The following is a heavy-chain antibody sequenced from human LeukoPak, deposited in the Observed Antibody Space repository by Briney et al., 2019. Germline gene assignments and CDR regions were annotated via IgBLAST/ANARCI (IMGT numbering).Heavy chain of an antibody. CDR1: GFIFSTYG. CDR2: IWYDGSNK. V-gene: IGHV3-33*01. J-gene: IGHJ3*01. Sequence: PGRSLRLSCAASGFIFSTYGMHWVRQAPGKGLDWVAVIWYDGSNKYYGDSVKGRLTVSRDNSRNTLYLQMNSLRAEDTAVYYCARAVGPFDFWGQGTMVTVSS. CDR3: ARAVGPFDF.